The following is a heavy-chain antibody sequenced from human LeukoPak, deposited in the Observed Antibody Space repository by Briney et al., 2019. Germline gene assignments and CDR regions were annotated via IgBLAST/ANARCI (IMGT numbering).Heavy chain of an antibody. D-gene: IGHD3-3*01. J-gene: IGHJ6*03. Sequence: PGGSLRLSCAASGFTFSSYAMHWVRQAPGKGLEYVSAISSNGGSTYYANSVKGRFTISRDNSKNTLYLQMGSLRAEDMAVYYCARVGSGHPYYYYYYYMDVWGKGTTVTVSS. CDR1: GFTFSSYA. V-gene: IGHV3-64*01. CDR2: ISSNGGST. CDR3: ARVGSGHPYYYYYYYMDV.